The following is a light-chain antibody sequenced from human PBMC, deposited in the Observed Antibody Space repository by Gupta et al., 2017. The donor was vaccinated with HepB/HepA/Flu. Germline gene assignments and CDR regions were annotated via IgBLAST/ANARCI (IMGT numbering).Light chain of an antibody. Sequence: QLALTQSPSASASLGASVKITCTLSSGHSRYAIAWHQQQPERGPRYLMKVNSDGSDYKGDGIPDRFSGSSSGAERYLTISSLQSEDEADYYCQTWGSGIEVFGAGTKVTVL. V-gene: IGLV4-69*01. J-gene: IGLJ1*01. CDR3: QTWGSGIEV. CDR2: VNSDGSD. CDR1: SGHSRYA.